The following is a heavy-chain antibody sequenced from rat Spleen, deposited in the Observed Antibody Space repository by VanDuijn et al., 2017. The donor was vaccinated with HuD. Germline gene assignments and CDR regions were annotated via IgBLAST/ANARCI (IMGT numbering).Heavy chain of an antibody. D-gene: IGHD4-3*01. CDR1: GFSLTSYG. CDR3: ARPLIRGTAGFAY. CDR2: IWSGGRT. J-gene: IGHJ3*01. Sequence: QVQLKESGPGLVQPSRTLSLTCTVSGFSLTSYGVSWVRQPPGKGLEWIAAIWSGGRTYYNSALKSRLSISRDTSKSQVLLKMNSLQTEDTAMYFCARPLIRGTAGFAYWGQGTLVTVSS. V-gene: IGHV2S8*01.